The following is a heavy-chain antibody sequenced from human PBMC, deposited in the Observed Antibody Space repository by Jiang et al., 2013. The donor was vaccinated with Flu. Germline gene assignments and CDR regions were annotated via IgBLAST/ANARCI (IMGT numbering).Heavy chain of an antibody. CDR3: ARAMIVKRTGAFDI. V-gene: IGHV4-59*13. Sequence: PGLVKPSETLSLTCTVSGGSISSYYWSWIRQPPGKGLEWIGYIYYSGSTNYNPSLKSRVTISVDTSKNQFSLRLSSVTAADTAVYYCARAMIVKRTGAFDIWGQGTMVTVSS. CDR2: IYYSGST. J-gene: IGHJ3*02. D-gene: IGHD3-22*01. CDR1: GGSISSYY.